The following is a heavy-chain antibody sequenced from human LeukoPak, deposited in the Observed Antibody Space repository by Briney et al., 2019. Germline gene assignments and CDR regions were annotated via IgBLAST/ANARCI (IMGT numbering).Heavy chain of an antibody. Sequence: GASVKVSCKASRYTITKNYMHWVRQAPGQGLEWMGVINPSGTGTSYAQKFQGRITMSRDTPTSTVYMELSSLRSEDTAFYYCATDHSMANTAWWFDPWGQGTLVTVSS. J-gene: IGHJ5*02. CDR3: ATDHSMANTAWWFDP. CDR2: INPSGTGT. V-gene: IGHV1-46*01. CDR1: RYTITKNY. D-gene: IGHD5-24*01.